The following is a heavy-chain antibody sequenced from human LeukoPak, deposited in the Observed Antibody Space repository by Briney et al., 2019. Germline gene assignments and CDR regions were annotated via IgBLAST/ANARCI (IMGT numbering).Heavy chain of an antibody. V-gene: IGHV1-69*04. D-gene: IGHD4-17*01. Sequence: ASVKVSCKASGGTFSSYAISRVRQAPGQGLEWMGRIIPILGIANYAQKSQGRVTITADKSTSTAYMELSSLRSEDTAVYYCAATTVTTWIFSYYYYYMDVWGKGTTVTVSS. J-gene: IGHJ6*03. CDR1: GGTFSSYA. CDR2: IIPILGIA. CDR3: AATTVTTWIFSYYYYYMDV.